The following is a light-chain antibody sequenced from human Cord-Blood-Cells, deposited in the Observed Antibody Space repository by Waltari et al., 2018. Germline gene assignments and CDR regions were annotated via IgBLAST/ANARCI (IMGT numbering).Light chain of an antibody. CDR2: EVS. Sequence: QSALTQPASVSGSPGQSITISCPGTSRDVGGYNYVPWYQHTPGKAPNLMIYEVSKRPSGVSNRFSGSKSGNTASLTISGLQAEDEADYYCSSYTSSSTLDVFGTGTKVTVL. CDR3: SSYTSSSTLDV. V-gene: IGLV2-14*01. J-gene: IGLJ1*01. CDR1: SRDVGGYNY.